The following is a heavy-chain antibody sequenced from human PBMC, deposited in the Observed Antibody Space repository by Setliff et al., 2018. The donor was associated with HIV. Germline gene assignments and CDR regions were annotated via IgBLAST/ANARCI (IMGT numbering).Heavy chain of an antibody. CDR1: GYSISSGYY. J-gene: IGHJ6*02. Sequence: LSETLSLTCAVSGYSISSGYYWGWIRQPAGKGLEWIGRIYTSGSTNYNPSLKSRVTMSVDTSKNQFSLKLSSVIAADTAVYYCARIFGDQGYYYGMDVWGQGTTVTVSS. CDR2: IYTSGST. D-gene: IGHD3-3*01. V-gene: IGHV4-4*07. CDR3: ARIFGDQGYYYGMDV.